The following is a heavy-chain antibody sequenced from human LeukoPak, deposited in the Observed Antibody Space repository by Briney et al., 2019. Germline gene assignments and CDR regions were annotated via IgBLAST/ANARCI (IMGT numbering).Heavy chain of an antibody. Sequence: SETLSLTCTVSGGSISSYYWSWIRQPPGKGLEWIGYIYYSGSTNYNPSLKSRLTISVDPSKNQFSLKLSSVTAADTAVYYCARGKYSSSWYSSSNDAFDIWGQGTMVTVSS. CDR1: GGSISSYY. J-gene: IGHJ3*02. V-gene: IGHV4-59*01. CDR3: ARGKYSSSWYSSSNDAFDI. D-gene: IGHD6-13*01. CDR2: IYYSGST.